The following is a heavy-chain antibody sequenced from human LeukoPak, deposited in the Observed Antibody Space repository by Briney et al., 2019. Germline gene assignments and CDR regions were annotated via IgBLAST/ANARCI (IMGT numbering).Heavy chain of an antibody. D-gene: IGHD3-10*01. CDR2: LIFDGTKR. CDR1: GFSFSQYG. Sequence: GGSLRLSCAASGFSFSQYGMHWVRQAPGKGLEWVAFLIFDGTKRLYADSVKGRFTISRDNSNNTVNLHMTSLTADDTAVYYCAKDRFGSGTNYLDSWGQGTLVTVSS. CDR3: AKDRFGSGTNYLDS. V-gene: IGHV3-30*02. J-gene: IGHJ4*02.